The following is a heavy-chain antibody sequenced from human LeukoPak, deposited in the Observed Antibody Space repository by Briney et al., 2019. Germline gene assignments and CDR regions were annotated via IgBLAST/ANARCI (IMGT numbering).Heavy chain of an antibody. J-gene: IGHJ4*02. V-gene: IGHV3-21*01. CDR2: ISSSSYYI. D-gene: IGHD5-18*01. Sequence: GGSLRLSCAASGFTFSNAWMSWVRQAPGKGLEWVSSISSSSYYIYYADSVKGRFTISRDNAKDSLYLQMNSLRAEDTAVYYCAREGYSYGPFDYWGQGTLVTVSS. CDR3: AREGYSYGPFDY. CDR1: GFTFSNAW.